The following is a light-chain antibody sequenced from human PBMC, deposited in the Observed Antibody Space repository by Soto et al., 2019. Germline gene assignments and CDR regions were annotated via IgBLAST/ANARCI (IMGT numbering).Light chain of an antibody. Sequence: QSVLTQPASVSGSPGQSITISCTGASSDVGNYNYVSWYQQHPDKAPKLIIYEVSNRPSGVSYRFSGSKSGNTASLTISGLQAEDEADYFCCSYAATFSVFGGGTKLTVL. CDR2: EVS. CDR1: SSDVGNYNY. J-gene: IGLJ3*02. CDR3: CSYAATFSV. V-gene: IGLV2-23*02.